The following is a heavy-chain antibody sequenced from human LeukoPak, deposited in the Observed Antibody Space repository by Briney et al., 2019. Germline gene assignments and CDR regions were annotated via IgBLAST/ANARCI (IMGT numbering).Heavy chain of an antibody. D-gene: IGHD4-23*01. J-gene: IGHJ4*02. V-gene: IGHV3-21*01. Sequence: GGSLRLSCAASGFIFSSYRMSWVRQAPGKGLDWVSSISTSSLYIYYADSVKGRFTISRDNAKNSLYLQMNSLRAEDTAVYYCASGYGGNRGFFDDWGQGTLVTVSS. CDR1: GFIFSSYR. CDR2: ISTSSLYI. CDR3: ASGYGGNRGFFDD.